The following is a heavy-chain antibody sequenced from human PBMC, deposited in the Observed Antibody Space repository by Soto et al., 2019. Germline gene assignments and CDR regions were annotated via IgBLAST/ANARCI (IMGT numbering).Heavy chain of an antibody. Sequence: QVQLVQSGAEVKKPGASVKVSCKASGYTFTSYAMHWVRQAPGQRLEWMGGINAGNGNTKYSPKFQGRVTITRDTSASTAYMELSSLRSEDTAVYYCARPAEGGYNYGYWGQGTLVTVSS. V-gene: IGHV1-3*01. J-gene: IGHJ4*02. CDR2: INAGNGNT. CDR1: GYTFTSYA. D-gene: IGHD5-12*01. CDR3: ARPAEGGYNYGY.